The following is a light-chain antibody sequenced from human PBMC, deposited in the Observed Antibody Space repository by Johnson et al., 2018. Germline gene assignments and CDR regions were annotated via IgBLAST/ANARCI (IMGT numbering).Light chain of an antibody. CDR3: GTWDSSLGAGNV. J-gene: IGLJ1*01. Sequence: QSVLTQPPSVSAAPGQKVTISCSGSSSNIGNNYVSWYQQLPGTAPKLLIYENNKRPSGIPDRFSGSKSGTSATLGITGLQTGDEADYYCGTWDSSLGAGNVFETGTKVTVL. CDR1: SSNIGNNY. CDR2: ENN. V-gene: IGLV1-51*02.